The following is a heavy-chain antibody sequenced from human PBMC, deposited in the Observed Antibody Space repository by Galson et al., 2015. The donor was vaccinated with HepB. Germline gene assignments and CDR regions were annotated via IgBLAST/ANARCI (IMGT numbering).Heavy chain of an antibody. CDR1: GFTFSSYW. D-gene: IGHD1-7*01. J-gene: IGHJ4*02. CDR3: ARERGGTSDIRRIDY. Sequence: SLRLSCAASGFTFSSYWMSWVRQAPGKGLEWVANIKQDGSERYYVDSVKGRFTISRDNAKNSLSLHMNSLRAEDTAVYYCARERGGTSDIRRIDYWGQGTLVTVSS. CDR2: IKQDGSER. V-gene: IGHV3-7*01.